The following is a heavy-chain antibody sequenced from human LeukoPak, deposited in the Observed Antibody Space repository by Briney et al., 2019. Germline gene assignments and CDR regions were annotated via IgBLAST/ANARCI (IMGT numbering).Heavy chain of an antibody. Sequence: SETLSLTCTVSGDSISSYYWGWIRQPPGKGLEWIGSIYYSGSTYYNPSLKSRVTISVDTSKNQFSLKLSSVTAADTAVYYCASPVEYSSSWYSSGWFDYWGQGTLVTVSS. V-gene: IGHV4-39*01. D-gene: IGHD6-13*01. CDR3: ASPVEYSSSWYSSGWFDY. CDR2: IYYSGST. J-gene: IGHJ4*02. CDR1: GDSISSYY.